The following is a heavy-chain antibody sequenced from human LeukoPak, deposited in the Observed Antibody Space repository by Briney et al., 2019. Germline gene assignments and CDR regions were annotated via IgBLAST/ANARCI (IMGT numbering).Heavy chain of an antibody. Sequence: PGGSLKLPCAASGFTFFSNYMSWVRQAPGKGLEWVSVIYSDGTTYYADSVQGRFTISRDNSKNTVYLQMKSLRAEDTAVYFCARERSYYYYYMDVWGKGTTVTVSS. CDR3: ARERSYYYYYMDV. D-gene: IGHD3-10*01. CDR1: GFTFFSNY. CDR2: IYSDGTT. V-gene: IGHV3-53*01. J-gene: IGHJ6*03.